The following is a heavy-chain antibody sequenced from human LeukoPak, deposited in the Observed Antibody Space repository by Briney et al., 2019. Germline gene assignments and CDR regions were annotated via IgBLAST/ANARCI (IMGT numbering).Heavy chain of an antibody. D-gene: IGHD3-3*01. Sequence: PGGSLRLSCAASGFTFSSYGMHWVRQAPGKGLEWVAVIWYDGSNKYYADSVKGRFTIPRDNSKNTLYLQMNSLRAEDTAVYYCAKESLYYDFWSGYTAGYYMDVWGKGTTVTVSS. CDR3: AKESLYYDFWSGYTAGYYMDV. J-gene: IGHJ6*03. CDR2: IWYDGSNK. V-gene: IGHV3-33*06. CDR1: GFTFSSYG.